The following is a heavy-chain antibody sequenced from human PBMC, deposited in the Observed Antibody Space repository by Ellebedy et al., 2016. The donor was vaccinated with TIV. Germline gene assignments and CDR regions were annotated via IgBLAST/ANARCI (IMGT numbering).Heavy chain of an antibody. V-gene: IGHV3-30-3*01. CDR2: ISYDGSNK. CDR1: GFTFSSYA. Sequence: GGSLRLXXAASGFTFSSYAMHWVRQAPGKGLEWVAVISYDGSNKYYADSVKGRFTISRDNSKNTLYLQMNSLRAEDTAVYYCARVYCSSTSCLHYYYYGMDVWGQGTTVTVSS. J-gene: IGHJ6*02. CDR3: ARVYCSSTSCLHYYYYGMDV. D-gene: IGHD2-2*01.